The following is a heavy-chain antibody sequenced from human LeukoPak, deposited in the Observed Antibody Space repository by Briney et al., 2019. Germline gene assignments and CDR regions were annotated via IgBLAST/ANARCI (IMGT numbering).Heavy chain of an antibody. V-gene: IGHV3-9*01. CDR3: AKGVKGVAGGPTDY. CDR1: GFTFDDYA. Sequence: GGSLRLSCAASGFTFDDYAMHWVRQAPGKGLEWVSGISWNSGRIGYADFVKGRFTIYRDNAKNSLYLQMNSLRAEDTALYYCAKGVKGVAGGPTDYWGQGTLVTVSS. CDR2: ISWNSGRI. D-gene: IGHD6-19*01. J-gene: IGHJ4*02.